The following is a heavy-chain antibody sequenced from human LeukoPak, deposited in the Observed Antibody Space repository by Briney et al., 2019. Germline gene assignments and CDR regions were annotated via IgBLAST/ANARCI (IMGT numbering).Heavy chain of an antibody. Sequence: GESLKIPCKASGYSFTNYWIGWVRQMPGKGLEWMGIIYPGDSDTRYSPSFQGQVTISADKSISTAYLQWSSLKASDTAMYYCARPLLDSGDHGDFWGQGTLVTVSS. CDR1: GYSFTNYW. J-gene: IGHJ4*02. D-gene: IGHD4-17*01. CDR2: IYPGDSDT. V-gene: IGHV5-51*01. CDR3: ARPLLDSGDHGDF.